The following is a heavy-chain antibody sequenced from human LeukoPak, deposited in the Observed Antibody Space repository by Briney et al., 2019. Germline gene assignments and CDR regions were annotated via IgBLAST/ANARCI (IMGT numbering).Heavy chain of an antibody. CDR1: GFTFSDYG. Sequence: GRSLRLSCAASGFTFSDYGMHWVRQAPGKGLEWVAVIWYDGSNQDYADSVKGRFTISRDSSKNSLYLQLNSLRTEDTALYYCAKDVGSYSGYGDYDVWTDYYGLDVWGQGSTVIVSS. CDR2: IWYDGSNQ. J-gene: IGHJ6*02. D-gene: IGHD5-12*01. CDR3: AKDVGSYSGYGDYDVWTDYYGLDV. V-gene: IGHV3-33*03.